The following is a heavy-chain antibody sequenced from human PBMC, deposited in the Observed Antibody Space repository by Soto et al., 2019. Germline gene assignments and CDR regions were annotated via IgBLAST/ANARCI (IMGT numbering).Heavy chain of an antibody. Sequence: PSETLSLTCTVSGGSISSYSWSWSWIRQSPGKGLEWIGYIYYSGTTNYNPSLKSRLTISVDTSKNQFSLKLSSVTAADTAVYYCARVFLPDAFDIWGQGTMVTVSS. CDR1: GGSISSYS. J-gene: IGHJ3*02. CDR2: IYYSGTT. V-gene: IGHV4-59*08. D-gene: IGHD3-3*01. CDR3: ARVFLPDAFDI.